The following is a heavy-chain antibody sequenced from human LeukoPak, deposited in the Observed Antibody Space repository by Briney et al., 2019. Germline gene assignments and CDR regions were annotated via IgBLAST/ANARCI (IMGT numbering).Heavy chain of an antibody. CDR1: GDSVSSNSAA. D-gene: IGHD6-19*01. CDR2: TYYRSKWYN. CDR3: ARGSVPDSSGWYDYFDY. Sequence: SQTLSLTCAISGDSVSSNSAAWNWIRQSPSRGLEWLGRTYYRSKWYNDYAVSVKSRITINPDTSKNQFSLQLNSVTPEDTAVYYCARGSVPDSSGWYDYFDYWGQGTLVTVSS. V-gene: IGHV6-1*01. J-gene: IGHJ4*02.